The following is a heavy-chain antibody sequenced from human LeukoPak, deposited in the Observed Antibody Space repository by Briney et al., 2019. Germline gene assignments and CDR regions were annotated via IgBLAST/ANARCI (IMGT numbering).Heavy chain of an antibody. V-gene: IGHV2-70*11. CDR1: GFSLSTSGVC. CDR2: IDWDDDK. D-gene: IGHD2-15*01. J-gene: IGHJ4*02. CDR3: ARIREYCSGGTRYRGSYYFDY. Sequence: SGPALVKPTQTLTLTCTFSGFSLSTSGVCVSWIRQPPGKALEWLARIDWDDDKYYSTSLKTRLTISKDTSKNQVVLTMTNMDPVDTATYYCARIREYCSGGTRYRGSYYFDYWGQGTLVTVSS.